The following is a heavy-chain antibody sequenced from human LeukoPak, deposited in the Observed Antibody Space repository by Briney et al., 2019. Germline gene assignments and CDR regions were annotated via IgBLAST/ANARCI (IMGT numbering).Heavy chain of an antibody. V-gene: IGHV3-33*01. J-gene: IGHJ4*02. CDR1: GFTFSSYG. CDR2: IWYDGSNK. Sequence: QPGRSLRLSCAASGFTFSSYGMHWVRQAPGKGLEWVAVIWYDGSNKFYADSVKGRFTISRDNSKNTLYLQMNSLRAEDAAVYYCARDKGSWPPFDYWGQGTLVTGSS. D-gene: IGHD6-13*01. CDR3: ARDKGSWPPFDY.